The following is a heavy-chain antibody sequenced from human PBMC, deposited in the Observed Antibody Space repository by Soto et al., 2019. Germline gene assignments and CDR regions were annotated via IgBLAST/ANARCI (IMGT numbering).Heavy chain of an antibody. CDR2: ISGSGDST. Sequence: EVQLLESGGGLVQPGGSLRLSCAASGFTFSSYAMSWVRQAPGKGLEWVSAISGSGDSTYYADSVKGRFTISRDNSKNTLYLQMNSLRAEDTAVYYCAKDRDSGQHPYYFDYWGQGTLVTVSS. D-gene: IGHD3-10*01. CDR3: AKDRDSGQHPYYFDY. CDR1: GFTFSSYA. J-gene: IGHJ4*02. V-gene: IGHV3-23*01.